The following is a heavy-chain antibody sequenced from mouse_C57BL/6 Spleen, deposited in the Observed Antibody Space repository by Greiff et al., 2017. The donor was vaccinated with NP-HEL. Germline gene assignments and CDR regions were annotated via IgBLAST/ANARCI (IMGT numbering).Heavy chain of an antibody. CDR1: GYSFTDYN. CDR3: ARESYGSSYAWFAY. J-gene: IGHJ3*01. Sequence: SQLQQSGPELVKPGASVKISCKASGYSFTDYNMNWVKQSNGKSLEWIGVINPNYGTTSYNQKFKGKATLTVDQSSSTAYMQLNSLTSEDSAVYYCARESYGSSYAWFAYWGQGTLVTVSA. CDR2: INPNYGTT. V-gene: IGHV1-39*01. D-gene: IGHD1-1*01.